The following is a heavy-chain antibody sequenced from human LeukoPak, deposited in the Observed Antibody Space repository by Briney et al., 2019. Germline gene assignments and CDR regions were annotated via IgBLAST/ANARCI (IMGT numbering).Heavy chain of an antibody. Sequence: GGSLRLSCAASGFTFSSYAMSWVRQAPGKGLEWVANIKQDGSEKNYVDSVRGRFAISRDNARNSLFLQMNSLTAEDTAVYFCSTGGIHWGQGTLVTVSS. CDR1: GFTFSSYA. D-gene: IGHD3-16*01. V-gene: IGHV3-7*01. J-gene: IGHJ4*02. CDR3: STGGIH. CDR2: IKQDGSEK.